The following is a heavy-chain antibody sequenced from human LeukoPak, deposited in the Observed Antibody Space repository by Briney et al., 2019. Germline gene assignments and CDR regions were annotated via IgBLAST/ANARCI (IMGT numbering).Heavy chain of an antibody. CDR1: GYTFTSYD. CDR3: ARVLEAAATGVGFDY. Sequence: GASVKVSCKASGYTFTSYDINWVRQAPGQGLEWMGWMNPNSGNTSYAQKFQGRVTITRNTSISTAYMELSSLRSGDTAVYYCARVLEAAATGVGFDYWGQGTLVTVSS. CDR2: MNPNSGNT. J-gene: IGHJ4*02. V-gene: IGHV1-8*03. D-gene: IGHD6-13*01.